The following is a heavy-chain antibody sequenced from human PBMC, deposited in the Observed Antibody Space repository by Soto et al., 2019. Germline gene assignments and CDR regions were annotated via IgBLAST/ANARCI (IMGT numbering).Heavy chain of an antibody. J-gene: IGHJ3*02. D-gene: IGHD3-22*01. Sequence: ASVKVSCKASGGTFSSYTISWVRQAPGQGLEWMGRIIPILGIANYAQKFQGRVTITTDKSTSTAYMEMSSLRSEDTAVYYCARDLRVFGSVYYYDSSGSEAFDIWGQGTMVTVSS. CDR1: GGTFSSYT. V-gene: IGHV1-69*04. CDR2: IIPILGIA. CDR3: ARDLRVFGSVYYYDSSGSEAFDI.